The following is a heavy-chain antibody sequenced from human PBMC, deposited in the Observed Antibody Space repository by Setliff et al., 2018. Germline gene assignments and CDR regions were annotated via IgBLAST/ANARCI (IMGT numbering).Heavy chain of an antibody. Sequence: GESLKISCAASRFTFSNYWMSRVRQAPGKGLEWVANIKEDGSEKYYVDSVKGRFTISRDNAKNSLDLQMDSLRAEDTAVYYCVRDRWKVVVNRGDDAFDLWGQGTMVTVSS. V-gene: IGHV3-7*01. D-gene: IGHD2-15*01. CDR3: VRDRWKVVVNRGDDAFDL. CDR2: IKEDGSEK. J-gene: IGHJ3*01. CDR1: RFTFSNYW.